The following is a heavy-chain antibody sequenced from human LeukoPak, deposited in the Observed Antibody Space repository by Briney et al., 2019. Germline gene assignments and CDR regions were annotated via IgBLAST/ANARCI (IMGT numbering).Heavy chain of an antibody. CDR1: GFTFSTYA. CDR2: IKQDGAEK. V-gene: IGHV3-7*01. Sequence: PGGSLRLSCAASGFTFSTYAMSWVRQAPGKGLEWVANIKQDGAEKYYVDSVKGRFTISRDNAKSSLYLQMNSLRAEDTAVYYCASPYCSSTSCSTLHDFWGQGTLVTVSS. J-gene: IGHJ4*02. D-gene: IGHD2-2*01. CDR3: ASPYCSSTSCSTLHDF.